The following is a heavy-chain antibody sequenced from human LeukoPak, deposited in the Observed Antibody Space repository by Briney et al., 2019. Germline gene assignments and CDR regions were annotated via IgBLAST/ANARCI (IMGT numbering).Heavy chain of an antibody. CDR3: AREMVRGVIITENWFDP. V-gene: IGHV1-2*02. Sequence: ASVKVSCKASGYTFTGYYMHWVRQAPGQGLEWMGWINPNSGGTNYAQKFRGRVTMTRDTSISTAYMELSRLRSDDTAVYYCAREMVRGVIITENWFDPWGQGTLVTVSS. D-gene: IGHD3-10*01. CDR1: GYTFTGYY. CDR2: INPNSGGT. J-gene: IGHJ5*02.